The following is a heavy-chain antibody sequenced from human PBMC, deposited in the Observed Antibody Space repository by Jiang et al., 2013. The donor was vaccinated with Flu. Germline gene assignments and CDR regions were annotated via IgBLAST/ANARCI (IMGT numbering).Heavy chain of an antibody. J-gene: IGHJ4*02. CDR1: GGTFSSYA. D-gene: IGHD3-22*01. V-gene: IGHV1-69*06. CDR3: AMGHYYDSSGYDRASVGPFDY. Sequence: EVKKPGSSVKVSCKASGGTFSSYAISWVRQAPGQGLEWMGGIIPIFGTANYAQKFQGRVTITADKSTSTAYMELSSLRSEDTAVYYCAMGHYYDSSGYDRASVGPFDYWGQGTLVTVSS. CDR2: IIPIFGTA.